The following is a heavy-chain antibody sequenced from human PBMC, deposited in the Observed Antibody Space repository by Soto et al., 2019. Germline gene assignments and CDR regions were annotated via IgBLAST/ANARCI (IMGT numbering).Heavy chain of an antibody. CDR2: IYYSGST. D-gene: IGHD5-18*01. V-gene: IGHV4-59*01. CDR3: ARGMRGYSYGWLDV. J-gene: IGHJ6*02. Sequence: SETLSLTCTVSGGSISDYYWSWIRQPPGKGLEWIGYIYYSGSTNYNPSLKSRVTISVDTSKNQFSLRLSSVTAADTAVYYCARGMRGYSYGWLDVWGQGTTVTVS. CDR1: GGSISDYY.